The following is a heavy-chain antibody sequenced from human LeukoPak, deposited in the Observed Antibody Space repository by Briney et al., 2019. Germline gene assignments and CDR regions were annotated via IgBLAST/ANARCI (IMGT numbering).Heavy chain of an antibody. Sequence: ASVKVSCKASGGTFSSYAFSWVRQAPGQGLEWMGGITPILGTSNYAQKFQGRVTITTDESTSTAYMELSSLRSEDTAVYYCARNIRIARGGSYLYFLYYFDYWGQGTLVTVSS. CDR3: ARNIRIARGGSYLYFLYYFDY. J-gene: IGHJ4*02. D-gene: IGHD1-26*01. V-gene: IGHV1-69*05. CDR1: GGTFSSYA. CDR2: ITPILGTS.